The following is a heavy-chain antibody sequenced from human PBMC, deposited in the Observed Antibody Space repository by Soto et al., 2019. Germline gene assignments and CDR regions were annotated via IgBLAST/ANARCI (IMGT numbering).Heavy chain of an antibody. CDR3: ASPRDYCVTTSNCFIAFDI. CDR1: GFSFGDYI. CDR2: ISHGGSYI. D-gene: IGHD4-17*01. Sequence: AQLVESGGSLVKPGGSLRLSCAASGFSFGDYIMNWVRQAPGRGLEWVASISHGGSYIFYADSVKGRFTISRDNSRDSLYLQMNSLRVDDTAIYYCASPRDYCVTTSNCFIAFDIWGQGTRVTVSS. J-gene: IGHJ3*02. V-gene: IGHV3-21*01.